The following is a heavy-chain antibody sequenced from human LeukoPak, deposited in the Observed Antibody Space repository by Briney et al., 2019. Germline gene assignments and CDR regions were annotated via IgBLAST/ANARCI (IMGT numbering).Heavy chain of an antibody. D-gene: IGHD5-12*01. CDR2: IYTSGST. CDR1: GGSISSGSYY. J-gene: IGHJ5*02. CDR3: ARGSGLPFDP. Sequence: SETLSLTCTVSGGSISSGSYYWSWIRQPAGKGLEWIGRIYTSGSTNYNPSLKSRVTISVDTSKDQFSLKLSSVTAADTAVYYCARGSGLPFDPWGHGTLVTVSS. V-gene: IGHV4-61*02.